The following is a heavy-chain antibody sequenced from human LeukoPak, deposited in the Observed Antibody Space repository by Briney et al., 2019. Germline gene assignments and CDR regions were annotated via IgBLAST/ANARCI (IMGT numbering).Heavy chain of an antibody. CDR1: GFTFSSYA. Sequence: GGSLRLSCAASGFTFSSYAMHWVRQAPGKGLEYVSAISSNGGSTYYANSVKGRFTTSRDNSKNTLYLQMGSLRAEDMAVYYCARFAMVRGITFYYYGMDVWGQGTTVTVSS. V-gene: IGHV3-64*01. J-gene: IGHJ6*02. CDR3: ARFAMVRGITFYYYGMDV. CDR2: ISSNGGST. D-gene: IGHD3-10*01.